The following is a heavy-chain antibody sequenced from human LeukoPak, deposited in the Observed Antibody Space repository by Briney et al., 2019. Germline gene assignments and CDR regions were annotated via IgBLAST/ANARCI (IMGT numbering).Heavy chain of an antibody. CDR1: GFTFSSCG. V-gene: IGHV3-30*02. CDR3: ARDRYIAVAGIFDY. J-gene: IGHJ4*02. CDR2: IRYHGSDK. Sequence: GGSLRLSCAASGFTFSSCGMHWVRQAPGKGLEWVAFIRYHGSDKYYADSVKGRFTISRDNSKNTLYLQMNSLRAEDTAVYYCARDRYIAVAGIFDYWGQGTLVTVSS. D-gene: IGHD6-19*01.